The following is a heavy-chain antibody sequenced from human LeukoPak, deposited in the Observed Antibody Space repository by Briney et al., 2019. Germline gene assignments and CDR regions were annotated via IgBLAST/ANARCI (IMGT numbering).Heavy chain of an antibody. Sequence: SVKVSCKASGGTFSSYAISWVRQAPGQGLEWMGGIIPIFGTANYAQKFQGRVTITTDESTSTAYMELSSLRSEDTAVYYCASSLYDFARFDPWGQGTLVTVSS. CDR2: IIPIFGTA. V-gene: IGHV1-69*05. J-gene: IGHJ5*02. D-gene: IGHD3-3*01. CDR3: ASSLYDFARFDP. CDR1: GGTFSSYA.